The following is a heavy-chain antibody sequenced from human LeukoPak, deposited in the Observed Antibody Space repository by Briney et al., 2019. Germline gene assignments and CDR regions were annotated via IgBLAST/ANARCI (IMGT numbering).Heavy chain of an antibody. J-gene: IGHJ4*02. Sequence: SETLSLTCAVYGGSFSGYYWSWIRQPPGKGLEWVGEINHSGSTNYNRSLKSRVTISVDTSKNQFSLKLSSVTAADTAVYYCARFDYGSGSLFDYWGQGTLVTVSS. CDR2: INHSGST. CDR3: ARFDYGSGSLFDY. CDR1: GGSFSGYY. D-gene: IGHD3-10*01. V-gene: IGHV4-34*01.